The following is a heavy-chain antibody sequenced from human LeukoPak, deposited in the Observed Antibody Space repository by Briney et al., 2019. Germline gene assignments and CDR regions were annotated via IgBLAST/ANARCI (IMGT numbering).Heavy chain of an antibody. V-gene: IGHV4-61*01. D-gene: IGHD6-25*01. CDR2: IYYSGST. CDR1: GVSVSSGSYY. CDR3: AREAGYSSAAYYFDY. Sequence: SETLSLTCTVSGVSVSSGSYYWSWIRQPPGKGLEWIGYIYYSGSTNYNPSLKSRVTISVDTSKNQFSLKLSSVTAADTAVYYCAREAGYSSAAYYFDYWGQGTLVTVSS. J-gene: IGHJ4*02.